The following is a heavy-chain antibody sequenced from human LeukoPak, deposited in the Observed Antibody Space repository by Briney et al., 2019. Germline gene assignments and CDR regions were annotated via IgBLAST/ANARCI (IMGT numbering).Heavy chain of an antibody. V-gene: IGHV4-39*01. CDR1: GGSISSSSYY. CDR2: IYYSGST. J-gene: IGHJ4*02. CDR3: ARRITGTTHRSYYFDY. Sequence: SETLSLTCTVSGGSISSSSYYWGWIRQPPGEGLEWIGSIYYSGSTYYNPSLKSRVTISVDTSKNQFSLKLSSVTAADTAVYYCARRITGTTHRSYYFDYWGQGTLVTVSS. D-gene: IGHD1-7*01.